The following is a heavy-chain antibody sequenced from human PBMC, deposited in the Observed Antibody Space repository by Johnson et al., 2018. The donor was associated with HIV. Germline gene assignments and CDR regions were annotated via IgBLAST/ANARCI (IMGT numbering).Heavy chain of an antibody. CDR2: IQEDGSAK. J-gene: IGHJ3*02. CDR1: GFTFSNYW. V-gene: IGHV3-7*03. CDR3: ARLRSGNRAFDI. Sequence: VQLVESGGGLVQPGGSLRLSCAASGFTFSNYWMNWVRQAPGKGLAWVANIQEDGSAKYYVASVKGRFSISRDNAKNSLHLQMNSLRAEDTAVYYCARLRSGNRAFDIWGQGTMVTVSS. D-gene: IGHD2-15*01.